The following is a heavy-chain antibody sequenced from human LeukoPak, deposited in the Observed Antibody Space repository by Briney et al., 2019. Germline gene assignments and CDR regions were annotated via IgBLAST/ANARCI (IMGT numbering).Heavy chain of an antibody. Sequence: PSETLSLTCTVSGGSISSSNYYWVWRRQPPGKGMEWVLYISGSGGSTYYADCVEGRFTISRDKTKNKLYMQMNSVRAEDTAVYYCAKDRRLVVAATLFVLWGRGTLVTVSS. D-gene: IGHD2-15*01. CDR1: GGSISSSNYY. V-gene: IGHV3-23*01. CDR2: ISGSGGST. CDR3: AKDRRLVVAATLFVL. J-gene: IGHJ2*01.